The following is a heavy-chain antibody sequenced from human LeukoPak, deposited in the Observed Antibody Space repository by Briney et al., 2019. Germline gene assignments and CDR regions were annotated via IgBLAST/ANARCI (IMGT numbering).Heavy chain of an antibody. CDR3: SVYDFWSGYYRSFGY. CDR2: IYYSGST. Sequence: PSETLSLTCTVSGGSISSSSYYWGWIRQPPGKGLEWIGSIYYSGSTYYNPSLKSRVTISVDTSKNQFSLKLSSVTAADTAVYYCSVYDFWSGYYRSFGYWGQGTLVTVSS. D-gene: IGHD3-3*01. V-gene: IGHV4-39*01. J-gene: IGHJ4*02. CDR1: GGSISSSSYY.